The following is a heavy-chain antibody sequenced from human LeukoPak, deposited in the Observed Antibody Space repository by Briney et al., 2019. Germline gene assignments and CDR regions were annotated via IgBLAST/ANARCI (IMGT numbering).Heavy chain of an antibody. J-gene: IGHJ3*02. Sequence: PGGSLRLSCAASGFTSSSYAMSWVRQAPGKGLEWVSAISGSGGSTYDADSVKGRFTISRDNSKNTLHLQMNSLRAEDTAVYYCAKDRYYDSSGYSTLGAFDIWGQGTMVTVSS. D-gene: IGHD3-22*01. CDR3: AKDRYYDSSGYSTLGAFDI. CDR2: ISGSGGST. V-gene: IGHV3-23*01. CDR1: GFTSSSYA.